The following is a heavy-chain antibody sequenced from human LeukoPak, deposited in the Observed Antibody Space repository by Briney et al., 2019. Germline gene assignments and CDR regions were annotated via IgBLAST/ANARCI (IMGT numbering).Heavy chain of an antibody. J-gene: IGHJ4*02. V-gene: IGHV4-39*07. D-gene: IGHD3-22*01. CDR2: IYYSGST. CDR3: ARDLPYPLHYYDSSGYFGY. Sequence: PSETLSLTCTVSGGSISSSSYYWGWIRQPPGKGLEWIGSIYYSGSTYYNPSLKSRVTISVDTSKNQFSLKLSSVTAADTAVYYCARDLPYPLHYYDSSGYFGYWGQGTLVTVSS. CDR1: GGSISSSSYY.